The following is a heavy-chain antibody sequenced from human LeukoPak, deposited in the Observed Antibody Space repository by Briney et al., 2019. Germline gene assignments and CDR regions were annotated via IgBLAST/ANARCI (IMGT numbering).Heavy chain of an antibody. Sequence: GGSLRLSCAASGFTFSSYAMHWVRQAPGKGLEYVSAISSNGGSTYYANSVKGRFTISRDNSKNTLYLQMGSLRAEDMAVYYCARVRYYDSSGYYYEVMSHYFDYWGQGTLVTVSS. CDR3: ARVRYYDSSGYYYEVMSHYFDY. CDR2: ISSNGGST. J-gene: IGHJ4*02. V-gene: IGHV3-64*01. CDR1: GFTFSSYA. D-gene: IGHD3-22*01.